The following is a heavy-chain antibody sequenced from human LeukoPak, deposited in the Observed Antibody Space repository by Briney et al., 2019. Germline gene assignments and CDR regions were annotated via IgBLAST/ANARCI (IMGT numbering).Heavy chain of an antibody. CDR3: AKSGPRIAAATWGNWFDP. Sequence: GGSLRLSCAASGFTFDDYAMHWVRQAPGKGLEWVSGISWNSGSIGYADSVKGRFTISRDNAKNSLYLQKNSLRAEDTALYYCAKSGPRIAAATWGNWFDPWGQGTLVTVSS. CDR2: ISWNSGSI. V-gene: IGHV3-9*01. CDR1: GFTFDDYA. D-gene: IGHD6-13*01. J-gene: IGHJ5*02.